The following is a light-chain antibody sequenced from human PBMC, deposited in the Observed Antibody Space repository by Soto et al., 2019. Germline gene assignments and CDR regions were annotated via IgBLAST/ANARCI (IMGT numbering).Light chain of an antibody. V-gene: IGLV2-14*01. CDR1: SNDVGGYNY. J-gene: IGLJ3*02. Sequence: QSVLTQPASVSGSPGQSITISCTGTSNDVGGYNYVSWYQQHPGIAPKLIIYDVSNRPSGVSIRFSGSKSGNTASLTISGLQAEDEADYYCSSYKVSTMVFGGGTKVTV. CDR2: DVS. CDR3: SSYKVSTMV.